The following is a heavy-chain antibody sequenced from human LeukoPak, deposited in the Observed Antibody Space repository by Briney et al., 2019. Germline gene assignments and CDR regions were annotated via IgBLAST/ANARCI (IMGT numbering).Heavy chain of an antibody. V-gene: IGHV1-24*01. D-gene: IGHD5-24*01. CDR1: GYTLTELS. J-gene: IGHJ4*02. CDR2: FDPEDGET. CDR3: ARCEMDGYNPNLPDY. Sequence: ASVKVSCKVSGYTLTELSMHWVRQAPGKGLEWMGGFDPEDGETIYAQKFQGRVTMTEDTSTDTAYMELSSLRSEDTAVYYCARCEMDGYNPNLPDYWGQGTLVTVSS.